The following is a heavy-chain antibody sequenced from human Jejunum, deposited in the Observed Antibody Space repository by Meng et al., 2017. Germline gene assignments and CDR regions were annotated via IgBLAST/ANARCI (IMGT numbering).Heavy chain of an antibody. CDR3: ARGHTWLY. CDR2: ITKTGSAM. D-gene: IGHD5-12*01. V-gene: IGHV3-11*01. CDR1: GFTFSNSY. Sequence: GGSLRLSCAASGFTFSNSYMSWIRQAPGKGLEWVSYITKTGSAMYYADSVKGRFTISRGNAKNSLYLQMNSLRAEDTAVYYCARGHTWLYWGQGSLVTVSS. J-gene: IGHJ4*02.